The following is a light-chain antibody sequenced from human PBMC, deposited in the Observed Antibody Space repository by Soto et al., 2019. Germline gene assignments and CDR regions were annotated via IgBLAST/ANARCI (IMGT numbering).Light chain of an antibody. J-gene: IGLJ3*02. V-gene: IGLV4-69*01. CDR2: LNRDGSL. CDR1: SGHTNYV. Sequence: QAVVTQSPSASASLGASVKLTCTLSSGHTNYVIAWHQQQPEKGPRFLMKLNRDGSLNKGDGIPDRLSGSSSGAERYLTISSLRSDDEADYYCQTWGPGIRVFGGGTKLTVL. CDR3: QTWGPGIRV.